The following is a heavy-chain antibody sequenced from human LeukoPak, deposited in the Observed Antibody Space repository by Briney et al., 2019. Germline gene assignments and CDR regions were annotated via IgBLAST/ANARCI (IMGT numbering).Heavy chain of an antibody. CDR1: GYTFTGYY. V-gene: IGHV1-46*01. CDR3: ARGLYYYDSSGNPRAFDI. CDR2: INPSGGST. J-gene: IGHJ3*02. Sequence: ASVKVSCKASGYTFTGYYMHWVRQPPGQGLEWMGIINPSGGSTSYAQKFQGRVTMTRDMSTSTVYMELSSLRSEDTAVYYCARGLYYYDSSGNPRAFDIWGQGTMVTVSS. D-gene: IGHD3-22*01.